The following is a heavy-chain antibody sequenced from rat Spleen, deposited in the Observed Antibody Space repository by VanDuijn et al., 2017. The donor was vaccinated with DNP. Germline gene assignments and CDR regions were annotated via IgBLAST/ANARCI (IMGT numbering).Heavy chain of an antibody. V-gene: IGHV5S13*01. CDR3: ATLNYYASLSGYFDY. D-gene: IGHD1-12*01. CDR2: ISTGGGNT. Sequence: EVQLVESGGGLVQPGRSLKFSCAASGFTFSNYGMAWVRQAPTKGLEWVASISTGGGNTYYRDSVKGRFTISRDNAKSTLYLQMDSLRSEDTATYYCATLNYYASLSGYFDYWGQGVMVTVSS. CDR1: GFTFSNYG. J-gene: IGHJ2*01.